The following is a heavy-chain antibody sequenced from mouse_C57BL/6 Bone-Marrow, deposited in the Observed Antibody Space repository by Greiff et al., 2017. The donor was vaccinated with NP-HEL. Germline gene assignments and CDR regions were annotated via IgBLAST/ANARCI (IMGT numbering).Heavy chain of an antibody. CDR3: AVYYGSSWFAY. V-gene: IGHV1-74*01. CDR2: IHPSDSDT. Sequence: QVQLQQPGAELVKPGASVKVSCKASGYTFTSYWMHWVKQRPGQGLEWIGMIHPSDSDTNYNQKFKGKATLTVDKSSSTAYMQLSSLTSEDCAVYYCAVYYGSSWFAYGGQGTLVTVSA. D-gene: IGHD1-1*01. CDR1: GYTFTSYW. J-gene: IGHJ3*01.